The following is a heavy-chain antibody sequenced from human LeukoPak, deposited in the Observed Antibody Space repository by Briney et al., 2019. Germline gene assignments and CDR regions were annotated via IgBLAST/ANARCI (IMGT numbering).Heavy chain of an antibody. Sequence: GGSLRLSCAASGFTFSSYAMHWVRQAPGKGLEWVAVISYDGSNKYYADSVKGRFTMSRDNSKNTLYLQMNSLRAEDTAVYYCARSVGGASSAFDIWGQGTMVTVSS. CDR1: GFTFSSYA. V-gene: IGHV3-30-3*01. D-gene: IGHD4-23*01. J-gene: IGHJ3*02. CDR3: ARSVGGASSAFDI. CDR2: ISYDGSNK.